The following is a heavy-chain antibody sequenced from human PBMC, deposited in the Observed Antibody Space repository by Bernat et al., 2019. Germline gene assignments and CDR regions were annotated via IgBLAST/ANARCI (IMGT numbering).Heavy chain of an antibody. Sequence: EVQLLESGGGLVKPGGSLRLSCAASGFTFSSAWMSWVRQSPGKGLEWVGLIKSGGTTDYAAPVKGRFTISRDASKNTLYLQMNSLNTEDTAVYYCTADTPLQGSGEFDYWGQGTLVTVSS. CDR3: TADTPLQGSGEFDY. CDR2: IKSGGTT. CDR1: GFTFSSAW. J-gene: IGHJ4*02. D-gene: IGHD2-15*01. V-gene: IGHV3-15*01.